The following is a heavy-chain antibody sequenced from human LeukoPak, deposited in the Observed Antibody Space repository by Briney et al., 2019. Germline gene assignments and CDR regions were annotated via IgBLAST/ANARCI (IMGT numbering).Heavy chain of an antibody. Sequence: GGSLRLSCAASGFTFSSYAMSWVRQAPGKGLEWVSYISTTGSSIYYADSVKGRFTISRDNVKNLLYLQMNSLRAEDTAVYYCAEGYNYGFGYWGQGTLVTVSS. CDR1: GFTFSSYA. J-gene: IGHJ4*02. CDR2: ISTTGSSI. D-gene: IGHD5-18*01. V-gene: IGHV3-48*03. CDR3: AEGYNYGFGY.